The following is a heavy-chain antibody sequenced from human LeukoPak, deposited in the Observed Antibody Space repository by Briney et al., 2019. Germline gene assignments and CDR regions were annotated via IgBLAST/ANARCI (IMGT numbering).Heavy chain of an antibody. CDR1: GYTFTSYW. D-gene: IGHD4-17*01. CDR3: ARLTYADYGY. J-gene: IGHJ4*02. V-gene: IGHV5-51*01. CDR2: IYPGDSDT. Sequence: GESLKISCKGSGYTFTSYWIGWVRQMPGKGLEWMGIIYPGDSDTRYSPSFQGQVTIPADKFISTAYLQWSSLRASDTAMYYCARLTYADYGYWGQGTLVTVSS.